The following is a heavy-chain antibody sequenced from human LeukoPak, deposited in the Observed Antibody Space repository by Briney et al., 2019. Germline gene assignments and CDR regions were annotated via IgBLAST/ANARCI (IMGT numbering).Heavy chain of an antibody. V-gene: IGHV1-18*01. Sequence: GASVKVSCKASGHSFTSYGIRWVRQAPGQGLEWMGWISAYNGNTNYAQKLQGRVTMTTDTSTSTAYMELRSLRSDDTAVYYCARRERRSGQFDYWGQGTLVTVSS. CDR3: ARRERRSGQFDY. CDR1: GHSFTSYG. D-gene: IGHD3-10*01. CDR2: ISAYNGNT. J-gene: IGHJ4*02.